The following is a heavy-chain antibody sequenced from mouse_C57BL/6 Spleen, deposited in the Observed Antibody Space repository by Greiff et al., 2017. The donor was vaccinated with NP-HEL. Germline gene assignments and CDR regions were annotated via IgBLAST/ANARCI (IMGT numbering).Heavy chain of an antibody. CDR1: GFSLTSYG. CDR3: AKHGDYDYDGGPSFAY. Sequence: VKLMESGPGLVAPSQSLSITCTVSGFSLTSYGVDWVRQPPGKGLEWLGVIWGGGSTNYNSALMSRLSISTDNSTSQVFLKMNSLLTDDTAMYYCAKHGDYDYDGGPSFAYWGQGTLVTVSA. J-gene: IGHJ3*01. CDR2: IWGGGST. D-gene: IGHD2-4*01. V-gene: IGHV2-9*01.